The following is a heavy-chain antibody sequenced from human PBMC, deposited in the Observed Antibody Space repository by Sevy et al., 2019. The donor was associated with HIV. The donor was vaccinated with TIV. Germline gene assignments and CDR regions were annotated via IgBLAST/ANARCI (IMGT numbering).Heavy chain of an antibody. CDR2: ISSDGINQ. D-gene: IGHD3-10*02. Sequence: GGSLRLSCSAFGFNFQTFGMHWVRQAPGKGPEWLAVISSDGINQNYAASVKGRFTIYRDNSKSLLFLQMNSLTPYDTAVYFCTKESLCGTYFRGDLDHWGQGTLVTVSS. CDR1: GFNFQTFG. J-gene: IGHJ4*02. V-gene: IGHV3-30*18. CDR3: TKESLCGTYFRGDLDH.